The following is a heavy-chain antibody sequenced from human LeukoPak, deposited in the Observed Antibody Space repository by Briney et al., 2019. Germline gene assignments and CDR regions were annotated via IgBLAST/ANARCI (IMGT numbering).Heavy chain of an antibody. Sequence: PGGSLRLSCAASGFTFSNAWMSWVRQAPGKGLEWVGRIKSKTDGGTTDYAAPVKGRFTISRDDSKNTLYLQMNSLKTEDTAVYYCTTDAPFDSDWIHYYYYYYMDVWGKGTTVTVSS. J-gene: IGHJ6*03. D-gene: IGHD3/OR15-3a*01. CDR2: IKSKTDGGTT. CDR1: GFTFSNAW. V-gene: IGHV3-15*01. CDR3: TTDAPFDSDWIHYYYYYYMDV.